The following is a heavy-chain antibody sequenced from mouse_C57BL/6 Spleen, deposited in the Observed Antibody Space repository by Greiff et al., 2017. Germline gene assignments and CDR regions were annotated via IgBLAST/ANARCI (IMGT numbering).Heavy chain of an antibody. V-gene: IGHV1-64*01. CDR3: ARSDYYGSSSAWFAY. CDR2: IHPNSGST. J-gene: IGHJ3*01. CDR1: GYTFTSYW. Sequence: QVQLQQPGAELVKPGASVQLSCKASGYTFTSYWMHWVKQRPGQGLEWIGMIHPNSGSTNYNEKFKSKATLTVDKSSSTAYMQLSSLTSEDSAVYYCARSDYYGSSSAWFAYWGQGTLVTVSA. D-gene: IGHD1-1*01.